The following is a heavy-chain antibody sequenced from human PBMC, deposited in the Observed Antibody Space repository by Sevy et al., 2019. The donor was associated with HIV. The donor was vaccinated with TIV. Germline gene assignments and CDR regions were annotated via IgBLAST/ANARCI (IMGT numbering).Heavy chain of an antibody. CDR3: TSGRSDSSGWPGEYYYYGMDV. CDR1: GFTFSGSA. V-gene: IGHV3-73*01. D-gene: IGHD6-19*01. J-gene: IGHJ6*02. Sequence: GGSLRLSCAASGFTFSGSAMHWVRQASGKGLEWVGRIRSKANSYATAYAASVKGRFTISRDDSKNTAYLQMNSLKTEDTAVYYCTSGRSDSSGWPGEYYYYGMDVWGQGTTVTVSS. CDR2: IRSKANSYAT.